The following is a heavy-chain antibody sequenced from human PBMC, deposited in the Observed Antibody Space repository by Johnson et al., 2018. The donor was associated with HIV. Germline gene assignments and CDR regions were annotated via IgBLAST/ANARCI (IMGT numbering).Heavy chain of an antibody. Sequence: VQLVESGGGLVQPGRSLRLSCTASGFSFGDYAMSWVRQAPGKGLEWVSGISGSGGSTYYADSVKGRFTISRDNSKNTLYLQMNSLRSEDTAVYYCAKAGQLVAATSAFDIWGQGTMVTVSS. CDR2: ISGSGGST. CDR1: GFSFGDYA. V-gene: IGHV3-23*04. CDR3: AKAGQLVAATSAFDI. J-gene: IGHJ3*02. D-gene: IGHD2-15*01.